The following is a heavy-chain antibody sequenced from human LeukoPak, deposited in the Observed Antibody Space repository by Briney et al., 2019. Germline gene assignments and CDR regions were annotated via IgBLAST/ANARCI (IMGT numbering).Heavy chain of an antibody. CDR1: GYTFTGYY. V-gene: IGHV1-2*02. D-gene: IGHD3-10*01. Sequence: ASVKVSCKASGYTFTGYYMHWVRQAPGQGLEWMGWINPNSGGTNYAQEFQGRVTMTRDTSISTAYMELSRLRSDDTAVYYCARGKGYYYGSGSYSPLDYYYGMDVWGQGTTVTVSS. CDR3: ARGKGYYYGSGSYSPLDYYYGMDV. J-gene: IGHJ6*02. CDR2: INPNSGGT.